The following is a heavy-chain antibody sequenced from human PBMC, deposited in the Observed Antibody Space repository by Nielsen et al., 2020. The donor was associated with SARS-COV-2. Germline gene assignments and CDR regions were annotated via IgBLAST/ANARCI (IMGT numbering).Heavy chain of an antibody. Sequence: ASVKVSCKASGYSFISYSISWVRQAAGQGLEWMGVISGYNGDTKYAQKFQGRVTMTTDPSTRTAYMELRRLRSDDTAVYYCTRDTPGLEIVKNDAFDMWGKGTMVIVSS. CDR3: TRDTPGLEIVKNDAFDM. CDR2: ISGYNGDT. D-gene: IGHD5-12*01. J-gene: IGHJ3*02. V-gene: IGHV1-18*04. CDR1: GYSFISYS.